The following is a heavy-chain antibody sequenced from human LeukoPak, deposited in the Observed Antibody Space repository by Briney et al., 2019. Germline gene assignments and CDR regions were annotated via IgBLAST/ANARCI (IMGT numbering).Heavy chain of an antibody. CDR3: ARDRIPAAPSYSYFYMDV. V-gene: IGHV1-69*05. CDR2: IIPIFGTK. D-gene: IGHD6-13*01. CDR1: GGDLSRYG. J-gene: IGHJ6*03. Sequence: ASVKVSCQASGGDLSRYGISWVRLAPGQGLEWMGGIIPIFGTKNYAQRFQGRVTITTDESTSAVYMELSSLRSEDTAVYYCARDRIPAAPSYSYFYMDVWGKGTTVTVSS.